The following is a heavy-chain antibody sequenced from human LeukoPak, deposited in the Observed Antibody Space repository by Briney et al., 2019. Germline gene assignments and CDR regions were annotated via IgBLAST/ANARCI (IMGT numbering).Heavy chain of an antibody. CDR2: IYHSGST. CDR3: ARDHATYYYGSGTYLGAFDI. D-gene: IGHD3-10*01. V-gene: IGHV4-30-2*01. Sequence: SETLSLTCTVSGGSISSGGYYWSWIRQPPGKGLEWIGYIYHSGSTYYSPSLKSRVTISVDRSRNQFSLKLSSVTAADTAVYYCARDHATYYYGSGTYLGAFDIWGQGTMVTVSS. J-gene: IGHJ3*02. CDR1: GGSISSGGYY.